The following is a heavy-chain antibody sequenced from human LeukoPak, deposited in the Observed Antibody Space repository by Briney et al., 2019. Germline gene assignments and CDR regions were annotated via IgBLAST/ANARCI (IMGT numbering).Heavy chain of an antibody. Sequence: GGSLRLSCAASGFTFSSYAMSWVRQAPGKGLEGVSAISGSGGSTYYADSVKGRFTISRDNSKNTLYLQMNSLRAEDTAVYYCVRNYPYPASMVRGVISTPLDAFDIWGQGTMVTVSS. CDR3: VRNYPYPASMVRGVISTPLDAFDI. D-gene: IGHD3-10*01. V-gene: IGHV3-23*01. J-gene: IGHJ3*02. CDR2: ISGSGGST. CDR1: GFTFSSYA.